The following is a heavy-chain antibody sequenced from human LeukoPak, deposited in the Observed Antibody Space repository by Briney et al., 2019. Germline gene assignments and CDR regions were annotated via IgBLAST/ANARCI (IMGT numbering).Heavy chain of an antibody. CDR3: LGYCSGGSCYFGY. V-gene: IGHV3-21*01. Sequence: GGSLRLSCAASGFTFSSYSMNWVRQAPGKGLEWVSSISSSSYIYYADSVKGRFTISRDNAKNSLYLQMNSLRAEDTAVYYCLGYCSGGSCYFGYWGQGTLVTVSS. J-gene: IGHJ4*02. CDR1: GFTFSSYS. D-gene: IGHD2-15*01. CDR2: ISSSSYI.